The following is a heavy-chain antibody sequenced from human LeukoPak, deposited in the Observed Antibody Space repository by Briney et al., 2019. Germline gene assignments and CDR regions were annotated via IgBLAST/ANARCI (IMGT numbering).Heavy chain of an antibody. Sequence: SETLSLTCTVSGGSISSYYWSWIRQPPGKGLEWIGYIYYSGSTNYNPSLKSRVTISVKTSKNQFSLKLSSVTAADTAVYYCAREPNNYYDSSGYLDYYMDVWGKGTTVTVSS. J-gene: IGHJ6*03. CDR3: AREPNNYYDSSGYLDYYMDV. CDR2: IYYSGST. CDR1: GGSISSYY. V-gene: IGHV4-59*01. D-gene: IGHD3-22*01.